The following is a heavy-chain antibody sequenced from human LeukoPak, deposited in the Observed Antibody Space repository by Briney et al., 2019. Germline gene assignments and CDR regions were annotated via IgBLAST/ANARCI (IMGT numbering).Heavy chain of an antibody. Sequence: GGSLRLSCAVSGFTFRSYWMSWVRQAPGKGLEWVSAISGSGGSTYYADSVKGRFTISRDNSKNTLYLQMNSLRADDTAVYYCANHGVYSGSYSMDVWGQGTTVIVSS. D-gene: IGHD1-26*01. V-gene: IGHV3-23*01. CDR1: GFTFRSYW. CDR2: ISGSGGST. CDR3: ANHGVYSGSYSMDV. J-gene: IGHJ6*02.